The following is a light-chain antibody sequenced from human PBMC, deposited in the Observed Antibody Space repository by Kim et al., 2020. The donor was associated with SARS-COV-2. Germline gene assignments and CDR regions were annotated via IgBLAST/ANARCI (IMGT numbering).Light chain of an antibody. CDR1: RSISRN. Sequence: DIQMTQSPTSLSASVEDKVTINCRASRSISRNVNWYQQKPGRVPNLLIYAASNLQSGVPSRFSGRGSGTDFTLTISGLQREDFATYYCQQSDTSPLTFGGGTKVDIK. J-gene: IGKJ4*01. CDR2: AAS. V-gene: IGKV1-39*01. CDR3: QQSDTSPLT.